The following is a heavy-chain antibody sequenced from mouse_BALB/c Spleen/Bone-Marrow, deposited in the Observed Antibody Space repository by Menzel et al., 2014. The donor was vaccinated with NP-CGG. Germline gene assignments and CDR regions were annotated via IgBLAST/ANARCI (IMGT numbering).Heavy chain of an antibody. J-gene: IGHJ4*01. CDR2: LAPGSGST. Sequence: DLVKPGASVKLSCKASGYSFASYWINWLKQRPGQGLEWIGRLAPGSGSTYYNEMFKGRATLTADTSSSTAYIQHSSLSSEDSAVYFCARYDYAIDYWGQGTSVTVSS. D-gene: IGHD2-3*01. V-gene: IGHV1S41*01. CDR3: ARYDYAIDY. CDR1: GYSFASYW.